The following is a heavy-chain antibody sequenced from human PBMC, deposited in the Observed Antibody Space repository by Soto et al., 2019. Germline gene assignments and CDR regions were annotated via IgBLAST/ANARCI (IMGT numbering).Heavy chain of an antibody. CDR2: VSAYNGNT. Sequence: ASVKVSCKASGYTFTSYGISWVRQAPGQGLEWMGWVSAYNGNTNYAQKLQGRVTMTTDTSTGTAYMELRSLRSDDTAVYYCARDQRVVVPAATYNWFDPWGQGTLVTVSS. V-gene: IGHV1-18*04. CDR1: GYTFTSYG. CDR3: ARDQRVVVPAATYNWFDP. D-gene: IGHD2-2*01. J-gene: IGHJ5*02.